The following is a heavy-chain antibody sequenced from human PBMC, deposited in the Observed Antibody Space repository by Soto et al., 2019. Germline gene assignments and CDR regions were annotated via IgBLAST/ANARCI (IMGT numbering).Heavy chain of an antibody. Sequence: LRLSCAASGFTFNSYAMTWVRQAPGQGLEWVSTISGSGSTTYYADSVKGRFTISRDNSKNTLYLQMNSLRAEDTAVYYCAKDLYGDFDYWGQGALVTVSS. CDR2: ISGSGSTT. CDR3: AKDLYGDFDY. D-gene: IGHD4-17*01. V-gene: IGHV3-23*01. J-gene: IGHJ4*02. CDR1: GFTFNSYA.